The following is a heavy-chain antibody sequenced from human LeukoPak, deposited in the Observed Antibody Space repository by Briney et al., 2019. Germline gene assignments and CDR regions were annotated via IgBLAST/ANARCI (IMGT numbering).Heavy chain of an antibody. CDR2: ISYDGSNK. Sequence: GGSLRLSCAASGFTFSSYAMHWVRQAPGKGLEWVAVISYDGSNKYYADSVKGRFTISRDNSKNALYLQTNSLRAEDTAVYYCARDPYWGQGTLVTVSS. CDR3: ARDPY. CDR1: GFTFSSYA. J-gene: IGHJ4*02. V-gene: IGHV3-30-3*01.